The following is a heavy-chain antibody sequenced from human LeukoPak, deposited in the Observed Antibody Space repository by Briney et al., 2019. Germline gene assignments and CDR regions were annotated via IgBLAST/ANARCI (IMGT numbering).Heavy chain of an antibody. V-gene: IGHV3-23*01. CDR2: ISGSGGST. CDR1: GFTFSSYA. CDR3: AKDGDQYQLLRPPIFDY. D-gene: IGHD2-2*01. J-gene: IGHJ4*02. Sequence: GGSLRLSCAASGFTFSSYAMSWVRQAPGKGLEWVPAISGSGGSTYYADSVKGRFTISRDNSKNTLYLQMNSLRAEDTAVYYCAKDGDQYQLLRPPIFDYWGQGTLVTVSS.